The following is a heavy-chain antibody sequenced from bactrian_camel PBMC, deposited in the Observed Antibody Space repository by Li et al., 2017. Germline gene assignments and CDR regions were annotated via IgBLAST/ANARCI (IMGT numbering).Heavy chain of an antibody. CDR1: GFTFSGYA. CDR3: AAELVFCTGGECVTGAYSGWTAFGY. D-gene: IGHD7*01. J-gene: IGHJ6*01. V-gene: IGHV3S40*01. Sequence: VQLVESGGGLVQPGGSPRLSCAASGFTFSGYAMSWVRQAPGKGLEWVSAIGSGGGGGSAYYADSVKGRFTFSTDVAKNTLYLQMNNPKPEDTAVYYCAAELVFCTGGECVTGAYSGWTAFGYWGQGTQVTVS. CDR2: IGSGGGGGSA.